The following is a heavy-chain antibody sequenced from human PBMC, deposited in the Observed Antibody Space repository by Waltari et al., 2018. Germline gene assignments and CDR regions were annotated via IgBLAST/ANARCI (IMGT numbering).Heavy chain of an antibody. J-gene: IGHJ4*02. V-gene: IGHV3-53*02. Sequence: EVQMVETGGGLIQPGGSLRLSCAVSGFSVFSNYMTWVRQPPGKGLEWVSYIYSGGSTYYADSVKGRFIISRDNSKNTLYLQMNNLRAEDTAVYYCARENSGSYGEFDFWGQGTLVTVSS. CDR1: GFSVFSNY. D-gene: IGHD1-26*01. CDR2: IYSGGST. CDR3: ARENSGSYGEFDF.